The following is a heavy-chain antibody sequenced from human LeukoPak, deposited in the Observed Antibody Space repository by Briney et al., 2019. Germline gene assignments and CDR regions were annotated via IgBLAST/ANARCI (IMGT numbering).Heavy chain of an antibody. CDR3: ARDTYDILTCYYKWAF. J-gene: IGHJ3*01. Sequence: GGSVRVSHAASVFTLHNYTMNGVRQAPGKGLEWVGSISSSSSYIYYADSVKGRFTISIDNAKHSLYLQMNSLSAEDTAVYYCARDTYDILTCYYKWAFWGQGTMVTVSS. CDR1: VFTLHNYT. CDR2: ISSSSSYI. D-gene: IGHD3-9*01. V-gene: IGHV3-21*06.